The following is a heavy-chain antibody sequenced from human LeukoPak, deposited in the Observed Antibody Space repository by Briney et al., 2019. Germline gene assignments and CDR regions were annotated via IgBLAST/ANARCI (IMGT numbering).Heavy chain of an antibody. D-gene: IGHD3-3*01. Sequence: GGSLRLSCAASGFTFSSYAMHWVRQAPGKGLEWVAVISYDGSNKYYADSVKGRFTISRDNSKNTLYLQMNSLRAEDTAVYYCARDRRPYDFWSGYPHYYGMDVWGQGTTVTVSS. CDR1: GFTFSSYA. J-gene: IGHJ6*02. CDR2: ISYDGSNK. CDR3: ARDRRPYDFWSGYPHYYGMDV. V-gene: IGHV3-30-3*01.